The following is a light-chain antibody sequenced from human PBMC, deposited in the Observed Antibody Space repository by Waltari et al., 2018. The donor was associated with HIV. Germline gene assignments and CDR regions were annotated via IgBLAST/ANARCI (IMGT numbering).Light chain of an antibody. CDR2: DAS. CDR1: QSVNDD. J-gene: IGKJ4*01. V-gene: IGKV3-15*01. Sequence: VTLSCRASQSVNDDLAWYQQKPGQAPSLLIYDASTRATGVPARFSGSGSGTEFTLTISSLQSEDFAVYYCQQYNNWPPLTFGGGTRVEIK. CDR3: QQYNNWPPLT.